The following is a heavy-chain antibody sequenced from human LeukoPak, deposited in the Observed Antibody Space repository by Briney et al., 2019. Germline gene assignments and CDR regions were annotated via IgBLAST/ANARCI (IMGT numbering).Heavy chain of an antibody. CDR2: ISYDGSNK. V-gene: IGHV3-30*04. CDR1: GFIFGAYA. D-gene: IGHD1-1*01. Sequence: PGGSLRLTCAASGFIFGAYALHWVRQAPGKGLEWVAVISYDGSNKCYVDSVKGRITISRDKTKNTVYLQMNSLRVEDTAVYYCARDAGTDGTYFDYWAREPWSPSPQ. J-gene: IGHJ4*02. CDR3: ARDAGTDGTYFDY.